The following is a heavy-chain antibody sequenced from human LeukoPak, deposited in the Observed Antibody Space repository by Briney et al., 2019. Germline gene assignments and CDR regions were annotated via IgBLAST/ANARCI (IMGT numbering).Heavy chain of an antibody. CDR2: IQYDGSDK. D-gene: IGHD5-18*01. CDR3: AKDSKGTVDTAVVSLWYNWLDP. CDR1: GFTFTNYA. J-gene: IGHJ5*02. Sequence: GGSLRLSCAASGFTFTNYAMHWVRQAPGKGLEWVAFIQYDGSDKYYADSVKGRFTVSRDNSKNTLFLQMNSLRAEDTAVYFCAKDSKGTVDTAVVSLWYNWLDPWGQGTLVTVSS. V-gene: IGHV3-30*02.